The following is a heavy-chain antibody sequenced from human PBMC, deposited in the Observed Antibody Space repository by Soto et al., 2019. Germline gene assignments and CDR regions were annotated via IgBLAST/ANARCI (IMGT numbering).Heavy chain of an antibody. CDR2: ISFSGDDT. Sequence: EVQLLNSGGGLVQPGGSLRLSCAVSGFPFSGSAMSWVRQAPGKGLEWVSSISFSGDDTYYADSVKGRFTISRDNSKNTLYLQTSSLRVEDTAVYYCANHGGSGSFAYWGQGTLVTVSS. CDR3: ANHGGSGSFAY. CDR1: GFPFSGSA. D-gene: IGHD6-19*01. V-gene: IGHV3-23*01. J-gene: IGHJ4*02.